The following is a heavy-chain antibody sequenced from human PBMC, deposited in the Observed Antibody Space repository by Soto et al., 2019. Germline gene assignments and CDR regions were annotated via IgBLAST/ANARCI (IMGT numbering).Heavy chain of an antibody. CDR2: IKSKTDGGTT. V-gene: IGHV3-15*01. Sequence: GSLRLSCAASGFTFSNAWMSWVRQAPGKGLEWVGRIKSKTDGGTTDYAAPVKGRFTISRDDSKNTLYLQMNSLKTEDTAVYYCTTALGVGLWFGARYGMDGWGQGTTVTVSS. D-gene: IGHD3-10*01. CDR1: GFTFSNAW. CDR3: TTALGVGLWFGARYGMDG. J-gene: IGHJ6*02.